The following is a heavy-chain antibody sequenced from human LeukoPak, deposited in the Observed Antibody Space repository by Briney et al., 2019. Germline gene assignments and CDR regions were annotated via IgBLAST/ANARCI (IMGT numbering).Heavy chain of an antibody. J-gene: IGHJ3*02. CDR3: ARMRSIAVAGISDASDI. V-gene: IGHV1-2*02. Sequence: ASVKVSCKASGYTFTGYYMHWVRQAPGQGLEWMGWINPNSGGTNYAQKFQGRVTMTRDTSISTAYMELSRLRSDDTAVYYCARMRSIAVAGISDASDIWGQGTMVTVSS. CDR1: GYTFTGYY. D-gene: IGHD6-19*01. CDR2: INPNSGGT.